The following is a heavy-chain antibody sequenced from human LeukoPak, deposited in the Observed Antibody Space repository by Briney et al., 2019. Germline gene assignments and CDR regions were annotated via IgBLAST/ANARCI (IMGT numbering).Heavy chain of an antibody. CDR2: ISYDGSNT. D-gene: IGHD6-13*01. CDR1: GFTFSSYG. J-gene: IGHJ4*02. Sequence: GGSLRLSCAASGFTFSSYGMHWVRQAPGKGLEWVTIISYDGSNTYYADSVKGRFTISRDNSKNTLYLQMNSLRAEDTAVYYCARGMGSSSSWHDYWGQGSLGTVSS. CDR3: ARGMGSSSSWHDY. V-gene: IGHV3-33*05.